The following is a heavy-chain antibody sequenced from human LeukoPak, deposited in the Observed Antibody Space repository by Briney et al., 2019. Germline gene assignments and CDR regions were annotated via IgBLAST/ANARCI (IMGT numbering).Heavy chain of an antibody. CDR1: GYSFTNFW. D-gene: IGHD3-10*01. V-gene: IGHV5-51*01. J-gene: IGHJ4*02. Sequence: GESLKISCKGSGYSFTNFWIGWVRQMPGKGLEWMGIIYPGDSDTRYSPSFQGQVTISADKSIGTAYLHWSSLKASDTAMYYCARQAYGSGSYSVHWGQGTLVTVSS. CDR3: ARQAYGSGSYSVH. CDR2: IYPGDSDT.